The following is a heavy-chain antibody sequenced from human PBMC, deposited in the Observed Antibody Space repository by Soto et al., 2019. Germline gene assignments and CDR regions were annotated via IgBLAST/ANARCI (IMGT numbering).Heavy chain of an antibody. J-gene: IGHJ5*02. D-gene: IGHD1-1*01. CDR1: GGSFTSYA. CDR2: IIPIFGTP. V-gene: IGHV1-69*06. Sequence: QVQLVQSGAEVKKPGSSVKVSCKASGGSFTSYAFSWVRQAPGQGLEWVGGIIPIFGTPKYAQKFQGRVTISAERSTSTAYLDLTGLTSEDTAVYFCARDPSPHFSNWDSDVGFDTWGQGTLVIVSS. CDR3: ARDPSPHFSNWDSDVGFDT.